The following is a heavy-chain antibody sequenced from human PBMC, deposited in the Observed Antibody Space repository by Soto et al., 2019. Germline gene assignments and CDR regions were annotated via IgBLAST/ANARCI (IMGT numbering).Heavy chain of an antibody. CDR3: ARSLIVLVPAAIVGMDV. Sequence: SVKVSCKASGGTFSSYAISWVRQAPGQGLEWMGGIIPIFGTANYAQKFQGRVTITADESTSTAYMELSSLRSEDTAVYYCARSLIVLVPAAIVGMDVWGQGTTVTVSS. V-gene: IGHV1-69*13. CDR1: GGTFSSYA. J-gene: IGHJ6*02. D-gene: IGHD2-2*01. CDR2: IIPIFGTA.